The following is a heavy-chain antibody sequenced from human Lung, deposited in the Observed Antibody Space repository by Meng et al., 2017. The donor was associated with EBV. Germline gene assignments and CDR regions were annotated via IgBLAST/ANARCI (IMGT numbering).Heavy chain of an antibody. CDR3: ARDLRYGSGSR. J-gene: IGHJ4*02. CDR1: GFTFSSYA. Sequence: QVQLVESGGGVVQAGRSLRLSCAASGFTFSSYAMHWVRQAPGKGLEWVAVISYDGSNKYYADSVKGRFTISRDNSKNTLYLQMNSLRAEDTAVYYCARDLRYGSGSRWGQGTLVTVSS. D-gene: IGHD3-10*01. V-gene: IGHV3-30-3*01. CDR2: ISYDGSNK.